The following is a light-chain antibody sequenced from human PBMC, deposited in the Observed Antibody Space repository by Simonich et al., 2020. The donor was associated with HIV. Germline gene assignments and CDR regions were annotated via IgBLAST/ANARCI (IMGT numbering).Light chain of an antibody. Sequence: DIVMTQSPDSLAVSLGERDTINCKSSQSVLYSSNNKNYLAWYQQKPGQPPKLLIYLASTRESGVPDRFSGSGSGTDFTLTISRLEPEDFAVYYCQQYGSSPPYTFGQGTKLEFK. J-gene: IGKJ2*01. CDR2: LAS. V-gene: IGKV4-1*01. CDR3: QQYGSSPPYT. CDR1: QSVLYSSNNKNY.